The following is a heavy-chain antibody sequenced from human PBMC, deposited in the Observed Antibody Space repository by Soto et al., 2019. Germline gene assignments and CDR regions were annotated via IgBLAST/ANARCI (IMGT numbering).Heavy chain of an antibody. D-gene: IGHD2-2*01. CDR2: INTDGSTT. V-gene: IGHV3-74*01. Sequence: GGSLRLSCAASGFTSSSYWRHWVRQTPGKGLEWVSRINTDGSTTNYADSVKGRFTISRDNAKNTLYLQMNGLRVEDTAVFYCARGNLPIVVVPAAIDYWGQGTQVTVSS. CDR1: GFTSSSYW. J-gene: IGHJ4*02. CDR3: ARGNLPIVVVPAAIDY.